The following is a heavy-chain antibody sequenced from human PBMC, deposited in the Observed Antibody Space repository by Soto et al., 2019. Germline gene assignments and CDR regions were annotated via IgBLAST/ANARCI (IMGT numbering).Heavy chain of an antibody. V-gene: IGHV3-74*01. CDR2: LDNDGSST. J-gene: IGHJ4*02. CDR1: GFTFSSYW. Sequence: GGSLXLSCAASGFTFSSYWMHWVRQAPGKGLVWVSGLDNDGSSTRYADSVKGRFTISRDNAKNTLYLQMNSLRVEDTAVYYCARSGGYYFDSWGPGTLVTVSS. CDR3: ARSGGYYFDS. D-gene: IGHD3-16*01.